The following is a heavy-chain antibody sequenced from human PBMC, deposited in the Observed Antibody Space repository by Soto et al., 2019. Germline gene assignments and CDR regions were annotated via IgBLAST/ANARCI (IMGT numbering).Heavy chain of an antibody. Sequence: QVQLVQSGAEVKKPGASVKVSCKASGYTFTSYGISWVRQAPGQGLEWMGWISAYNGNTNYAQKLQGRVTMTTDTSTSTADMERRSLRSDDTAVYYCARDTLYSYGSPRPFDYWGQGTLVTVSS. D-gene: IGHD5-18*01. J-gene: IGHJ4*02. CDR2: ISAYNGNT. CDR1: GYTFTSYG. V-gene: IGHV1-18*01. CDR3: ARDTLYSYGSPRPFDY.